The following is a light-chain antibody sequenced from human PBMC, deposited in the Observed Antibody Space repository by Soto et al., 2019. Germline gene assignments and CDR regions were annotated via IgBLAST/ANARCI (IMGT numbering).Light chain of an antibody. CDR1: QSVSSN. CDR2: AAS. Sequence: EIVRTQSPATLSLSAGERATLSFRASQSVSSNLAWYQQKPGQAPRLLIYAASTRATDIPARFSGSGSGTEFTLTISSLQSEDFAIYYCQQYNNWPITFGQGNRRRL. V-gene: IGKV3-15*01. J-gene: IGKJ5*01. CDR3: QQYNNWPIT.